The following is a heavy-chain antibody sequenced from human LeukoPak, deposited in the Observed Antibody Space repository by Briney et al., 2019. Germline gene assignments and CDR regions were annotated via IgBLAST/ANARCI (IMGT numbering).Heavy chain of an antibody. CDR3: AKDVGSGSYYSPGGAFDI. J-gene: IGHJ3*02. V-gene: IGHV3-9*01. CDR1: GFTFDDYA. Sequence: GRSLRLSCAASGFTFDDYAMHWVRHAPGKGLEWVSGISWNSGSIVYADSVKGRFTISRDNAKNSLYLQMNSLRAEDTALYYCAKDVGSGSYYSPGGAFDIWGQGTMVTVSS. D-gene: IGHD3-10*01. CDR2: ISWNSGSI.